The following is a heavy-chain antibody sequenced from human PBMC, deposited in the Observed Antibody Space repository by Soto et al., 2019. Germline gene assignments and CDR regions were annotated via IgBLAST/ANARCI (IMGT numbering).Heavy chain of an antibody. D-gene: IGHD1-26*01. CDR3: ARDRRYYGHHEFDY. J-gene: IGHJ4*02. V-gene: IGHV1-18*01. CDR2: ISAYNGNT. CDR1: GYTFTSYG. Sequence: QVQLVQSGAEVKKPGASVKVSCKASGYTFTSYGISWVRQAPGQGLEWMGWISAYNGNTNYAHKLQGRVTMTTDTSTSTAYMELRTLRSDHTAVYYCARDRRYYGHHEFDYWGQGTLVTVSS.